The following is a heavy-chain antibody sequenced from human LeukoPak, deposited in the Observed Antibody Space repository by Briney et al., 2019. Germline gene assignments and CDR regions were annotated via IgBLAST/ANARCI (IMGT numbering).Heavy chain of an antibody. J-gene: IGHJ5*02. Sequence: PSETLSLTCAVYGGSFSGYYWSWIRQPPGKGLEWIGEINHSGSTNYNPSLKSRVTISVDTSKNQFSLKLSSVTAADTAVYYCARGRGYSYGLFDLWGQGTLVTVSS. V-gene: IGHV4-34*01. D-gene: IGHD5-18*01. CDR2: INHSGST. CDR1: GGSFSGYY. CDR3: ARGRGYSYGLFDL.